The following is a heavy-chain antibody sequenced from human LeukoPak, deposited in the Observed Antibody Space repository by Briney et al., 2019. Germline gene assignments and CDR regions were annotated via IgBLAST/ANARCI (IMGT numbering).Heavy chain of an antibody. D-gene: IGHD3-10*01. CDR1: GFSFSTYS. CDR3: ATRFGLDYYYYYMDV. CDR2: IDGDGANT. J-gene: IGHJ6*03. Sequence: GGSLRLSCAASGFSFSTYSMTWVRQTPEKGLEWVSTIDGDGANTYYADSVRGRFTISRDNSKNTLSLQMTSLRADDTAVYYCATRFGLDYYYYYMDVWGKGTTVTVSS. V-gene: IGHV3-23*01.